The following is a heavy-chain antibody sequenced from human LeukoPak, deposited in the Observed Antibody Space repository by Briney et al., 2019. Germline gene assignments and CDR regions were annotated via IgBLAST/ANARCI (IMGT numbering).Heavy chain of an antibody. Sequence: GGSLRLSCAASGFTFSSYSMNWVRQAPGKGLEWVSYISSSSSTIYYADSVKGRFTISRDNAKNSLYLQMNSLRAEDTAVYYCARNTRRMTTALFDPWGQGTLVTVSS. CDR1: GFTFSSYS. V-gene: IGHV3-48*01. J-gene: IGHJ5*02. CDR2: ISSSSSTI. CDR3: ARNTRRMTTALFDP. D-gene: IGHD4-11*01.